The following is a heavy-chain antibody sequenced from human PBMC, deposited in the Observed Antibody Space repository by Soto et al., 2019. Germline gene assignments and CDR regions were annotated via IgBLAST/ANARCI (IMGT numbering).Heavy chain of an antibody. V-gene: IGHV4-30-4*01. J-gene: IGHJ4*02. CDR1: GGSISSGDYY. CDR2: IYYSGST. CDR3: ARAQGSGFLVS. Sequence: QVQLQESGPGLVKPSQTLSLTCTVSGGSISSGDYYWSWIRQPPGKGLEWIGYIYYSGSTYYNPALKGPITLSGNTSKNQFSLKLSSVTAADTAVYYCARAQGSGFLVSWGQGTLVTVSS. D-gene: IGHD3-10*01.